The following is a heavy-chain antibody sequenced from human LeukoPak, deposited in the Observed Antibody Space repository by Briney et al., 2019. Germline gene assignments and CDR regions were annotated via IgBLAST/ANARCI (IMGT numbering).Heavy chain of an antibody. CDR3: SRDPRLMDF. CDR1: GFPFSDYY. J-gene: IGHJ4*02. CDR2: IGRGGSDI. V-gene: IGHV3-11*04. D-gene: IGHD2-8*01. Sequence: GGSLRLSCAASGFPFSDYYMTWLRQAPGKGLEWVSYIGRGGSDINYADSVKGRFTISRDNSKNSLWLQMDSLRAEDTAVYYCSRDPRLMDFWGQGTLVTVSS.